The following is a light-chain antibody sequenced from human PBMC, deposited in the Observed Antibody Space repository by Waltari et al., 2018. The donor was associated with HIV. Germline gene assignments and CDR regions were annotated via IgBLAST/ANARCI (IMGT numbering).Light chain of an antibody. CDR2: GNT. CDR3: QSYDTSLAGPRV. J-gene: IGLJ1*01. V-gene: IGLV1-40*01. CDR1: TSSIGAGHQ. Sequence: QSVLTQPPLVSGAPGQRVIISCTGSTSSIGAGHQVHWYQQLPGTAPKLLIYGNTNRPSGGPDRFSGSKSGTSASLAITGLQAEDEAHYYCQSYDTSLAGPRVFGTGTKVTVL.